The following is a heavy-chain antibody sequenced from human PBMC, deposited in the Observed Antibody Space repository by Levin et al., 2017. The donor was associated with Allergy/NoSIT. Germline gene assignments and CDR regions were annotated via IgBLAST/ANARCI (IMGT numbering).Heavy chain of an antibody. CDR3: AGEPNSPYYYHYGLDV. CDR2: IYYDGSA. D-gene: IGHD2/OR15-2a*01. Sequence: SETLSLTCTVSGGSISDDSYYWAWVRQPPGKGLEWIGSIYYDGSAYYNPSLKTRLTISVDTSKNQFSLRVNSVTAAGTAVYYCAGEPNSPYYYHYGLDVWGQGTTVTVSS. V-gene: IGHV4-39*07. CDR1: GGSISDDSYY. J-gene: IGHJ6*02.